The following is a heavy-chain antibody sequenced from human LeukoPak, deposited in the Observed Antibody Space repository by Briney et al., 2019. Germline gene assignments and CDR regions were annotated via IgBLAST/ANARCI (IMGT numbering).Heavy chain of an antibody. D-gene: IGHD1-26*01. CDR3: ARDPSSGSYPEYYFDY. Sequence: GGSLRLSCAASGFTFSSYAMHWVRQAPGKGLEWVAVISYDGSNKYHADSVKGRFTISRDNSKNTLYLQMNSLRAEDTAVYYCARDPSSGSYPEYYFDYWGQGTLVTVSS. V-gene: IGHV3-30*01. CDR2: ISYDGSNK. CDR1: GFTFSSYA. J-gene: IGHJ4*02.